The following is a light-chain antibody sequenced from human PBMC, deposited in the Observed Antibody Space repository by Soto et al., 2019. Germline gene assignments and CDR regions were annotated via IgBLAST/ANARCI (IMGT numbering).Light chain of an antibody. CDR2: KAS. J-gene: IGKJ1*01. CDR1: QTISSW. Sequence: DIQMTHSPSTLSGSVGYRVTITCLASQTISSWLAWYQQKPGKAPKLLIYKASTLKSGVPSRFSGSGSGTEFTLTISSLQPDDFATYYCQHYNSYSEAFGQGTKV. V-gene: IGKV1-5*03. CDR3: QHYNSYSEA.